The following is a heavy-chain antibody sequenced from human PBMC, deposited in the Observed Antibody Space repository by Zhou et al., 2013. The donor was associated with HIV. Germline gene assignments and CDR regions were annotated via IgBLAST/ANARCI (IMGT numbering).Heavy chain of an antibody. J-gene: IGHJ6*01. V-gene: IGHV1-46*02. Sequence: QVQLVQSGAEVKKPGASVKVSCKASGYNFNNYGISWVREAPGQGLEWMGTINPSGGSTSYAQNFQGTVTMTRDTSTRTVYMELSSLRSEDTAVYYCARGKSTIFGVAYRPLVLYDYG. D-gene: IGHD3-3*01. CDR3: ARGKSTIFGVAYRPLVLYDYG. CDR2: INPSGGST. CDR1: GYNFNNYG.